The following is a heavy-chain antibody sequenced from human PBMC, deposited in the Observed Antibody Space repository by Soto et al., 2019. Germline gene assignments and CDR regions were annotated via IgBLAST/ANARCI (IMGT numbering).Heavy chain of an antibody. CDR2: ISSSSSYI. J-gene: IGHJ3*02. D-gene: IGHD3-22*01. CDR3: ARDYYYDSSGYYPPSAFDI. V-gene: IGHV3-21*01. Sequence: GGSLRLSCAASGFTFSSYSMNWVRQAPGKGLEWVSSISSSSSYIYYADSVKGRFTISRDNAKNSLYLQMNSLRAEDTAVYYCARDYYYDSSGYYPPSAFDIWGQGTMVTVS. CDR1: GFTFSSYS.